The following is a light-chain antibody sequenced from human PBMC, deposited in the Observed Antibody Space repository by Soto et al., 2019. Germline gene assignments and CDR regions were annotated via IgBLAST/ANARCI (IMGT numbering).Light chain of an antibody. J-gene: IGKJ3*01. Sequence: EIVLTQSPGTLSLSPGERATLSCRASQSVSSSYLAWYQQRPGQAPRLLIFGASYRATGIPDRFSGSGSGKDFTLNISRLEPEDFAVYYCQHYNSSPPEFTFGPGTKVDSK. CDR1: QSVSSSY. CDR3: QHYNSSPPEFT. CDR2: GAS. V-gene: IGKV3-20*01.